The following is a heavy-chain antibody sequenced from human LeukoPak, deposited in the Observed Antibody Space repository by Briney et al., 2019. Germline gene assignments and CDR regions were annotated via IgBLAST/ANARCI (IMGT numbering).Heavy chain of an antibody. Sequence: ETLRLSCAASGFTFSNSAMSWVRQAPGKGLEWVSTLSGSGITTYYADSVKGRFTISRDNSKNTLYLQMNSLRAEDTAVYYCAKGIYSSGWSYFDYWGHGTLVTVSS. J-gene: IGHJ4*01. V-gene: IGHV3-23*01. D-gene: IGHD6-19*01. CDR2: LSGSGITT. CDR3: AKGIYSSGWSYFDY. CDR1: GFTFSNSA.